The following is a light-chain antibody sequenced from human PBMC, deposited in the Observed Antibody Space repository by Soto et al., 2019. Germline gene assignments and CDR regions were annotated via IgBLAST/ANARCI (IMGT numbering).Light chain of an antibody. CDR2: GAS. CDR1: QSVDTTF. Sequence: EIVLTQSPGSLSLSPGQRATLSCRASQSVDTTFFAWYQKKPGQAPRLLIYGASRRATGIPDRFSGSGSGTDFTLISSRLEPYDFALYYCQQYMSSVTFGEGTKVEIK. J-gene: IGKJ1*01. CDR3: QQYMSSVT. V-gene: IGKV3-20*01.